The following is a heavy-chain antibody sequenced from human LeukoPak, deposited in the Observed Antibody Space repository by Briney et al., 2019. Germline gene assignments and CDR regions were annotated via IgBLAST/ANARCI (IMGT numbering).Heavy chain of an antibody. D-gene: IGHD5-18*01. J-gene: IGHJ4*02. CDR3: ARLHSYGYFDY. Sequence: GGSLRLSCAASGFTFSSYDMHWVRHATGKGLEWVSAIGTAGDTYYPGSVKGRFTISRENAKNSLYLQMNSLRAGDTAVYYCARLHSYGYFDYWGQGTLVTVSS. V-gene: IGHV3-13*01. CDR1: GFTFSSYD. CDR2: IGTAGDT.